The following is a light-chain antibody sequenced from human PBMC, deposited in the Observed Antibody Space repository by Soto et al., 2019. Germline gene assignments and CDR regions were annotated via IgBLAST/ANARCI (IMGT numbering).Light chain of an antibody. CDR3: QSYDSSLSASV. J-gene: IGLJ3*02. CDR2: GNS. CDR1: SSNLGAHYD. V-gene: IGLV1-40*01. Sequence: QSVLTQPPSVSGAPGQRGTISCTGSSSNLGAHYDVHWYQQLPGTAPRLLIYGNSNRPSGVPDRFSGSKSGTSASLAITGLQAEDEADDYCQSYDSSLSASVFGGGNKVTVL.